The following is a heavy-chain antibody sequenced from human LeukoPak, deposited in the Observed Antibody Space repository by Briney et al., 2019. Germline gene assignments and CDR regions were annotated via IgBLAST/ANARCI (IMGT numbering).Heavy chain of an antibody. D-gene: IGHD1-1*01. J-gene: IGHJ5*02. CDR1: GFTFSSYA. CDR2: ISGSGGST. V-gene: IGHV3-23*01. Sequence: GGSLRLSCAASGFTFSSYAMSWVRQAPGKGLEWVSSISGSGGSTYYADSVKGRFTISRDNSKNTLYLQMNSLRAEDTAVYYCSKEPSTSPTQGGLAPWPQGTLVTAPS. CDR3: SKEPSTSPTQGGLAP.